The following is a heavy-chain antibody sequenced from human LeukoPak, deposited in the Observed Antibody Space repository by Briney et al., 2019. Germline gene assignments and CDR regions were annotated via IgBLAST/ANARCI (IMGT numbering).Heavy chain of an antibody. Sequence: GASVKVSCKASGYTFISYAINWVRQAPGQGLEWMGWINTNTGNPMYAQGFTGRFVFSLDTSVSTAYLQISSLKAEDTAVNYCAREGKAVADNYYHYYMDVWGKGTTVTVSS. D-gene: IGHD6-19*01. CDR2: INTNTGNP. CDR1: GYTFISYA. CDR3: AREGKAVADNYYHYYMDV. J-gene: IGHJ6*03. V-gene: IGHV7-4-1*02.